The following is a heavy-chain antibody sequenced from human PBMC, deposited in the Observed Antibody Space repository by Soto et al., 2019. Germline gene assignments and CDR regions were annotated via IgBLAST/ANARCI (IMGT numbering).Heavy chain of an antibody. CDR3: AKDQDYCSGGSCYAMGFDY. CDR1: GFTFSSYA. V-gene: IGHV3-23*01. CDR2: ISGSGGST. J-gene: IGHJ4*02. D-gene: IGHD2-15*01. Sequence: EVQLLESGGGLVQPGGSLRLSCAASGFTFSSYAMSWVRQAPGKGLEWVSAISGSGGSTYYADSVKGRFTISRDNSKNPLYLQMNSLRAEDTAVYYCAKDQDYCSGGSCYAMGFDYWGQGTLVTVSS.